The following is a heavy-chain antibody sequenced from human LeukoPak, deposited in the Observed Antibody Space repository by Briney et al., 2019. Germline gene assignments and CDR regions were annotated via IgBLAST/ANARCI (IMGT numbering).Heavy chain of an antibody. D-gene: IGHD5-24*01. CDR1: GFTFSSSA. V-gene: IGHV3-23*01. J-gene: IGHJ4*02. CDR3: TGHGSNSY. Sequence: GGSLRLSCAASGFTFSSSAMSWVRQAPGKGLEWVSDMSGVGNTYYAESVKGRFTISRDNFKNTFFLQMNSLRAEDTALYYATGHGSNSYWGQGALVAVSS. CDR2: MSGVGNT.